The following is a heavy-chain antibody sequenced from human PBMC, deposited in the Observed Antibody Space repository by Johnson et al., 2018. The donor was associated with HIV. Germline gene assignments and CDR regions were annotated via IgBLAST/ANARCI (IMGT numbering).Heavy chain of an antibody. D-gene: IGHD1-26*01. J-gene: IGHJ3*02. V-gene: IGHV3-30*03. Sequence: QVQLVESGGGVVQPGRSLRLSCVASGFTFRSYGMHWVRQAPGKGLEWVAFVSYDGTNEFYADSVKGRFTVSRDSSKNTLYLQMNSLRAEDTALYYCARDFVLEWELDGAFDIWGQGTMVTVSS. CDR1: GFTFRSYG. CDR3: ARDFVLEWELDGAFDI. CDR2: VSYDGTNE.